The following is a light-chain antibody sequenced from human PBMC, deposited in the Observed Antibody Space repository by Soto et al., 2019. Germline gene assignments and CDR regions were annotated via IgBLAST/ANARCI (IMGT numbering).Light chain of an antibody. CDR1: QGVSSY. Sequence: GDRVTTTCRASQGVSSYLAWYQQKPGKAPKLLINAASTLQSGVSSRFSGSGSGTEFTLTISSLQPEDFATYYCQQFHVYPFTCGPGTKVDVE. J-gene: IGKJ3*01. CDR2: AAS. CDR3: QQFHVYPFT. V-gene: IGKV1-9*01.